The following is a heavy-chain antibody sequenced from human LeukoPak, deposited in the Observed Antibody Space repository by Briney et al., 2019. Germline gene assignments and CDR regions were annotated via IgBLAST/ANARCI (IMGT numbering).Heavy chain of an antibody. V-gene: IGHV1-2*02. D-gene: IGHD5-24*01. Sequence: GASVKVSCKASGYTFTDYYMHWVRQAPGQGLEWMGWINPKSGGTNYAQKFQGRITMTRDTSISTSYMELRRLRSDDTAVYFCARDLYVKPGVRWPRYFDLWGRGTLVTVSS. J-gene: IGHJ2*01. CDR3: ARDLYVKPGVRWPRYFDL. CDR1: GYTFTDYY. CDR2: INPKSGGT.